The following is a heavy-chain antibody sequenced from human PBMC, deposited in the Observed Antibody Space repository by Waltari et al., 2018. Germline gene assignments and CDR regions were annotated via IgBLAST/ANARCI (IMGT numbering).Heavy chain of an antibody. CDR3: AREAGSGIDWYHDY. V-gene: IGHV4-38-2*02. Sequence: QIQESGPGLVKPSETLSLLSSVSDFPISSGFYWGWLRQSPGKGLEWIGSISDSGTTSYNPSLQSRVTISIDTSKNQFSLKLGSVTAADTAVFYCAREAGSGIDWYHDYWGQGILVTVSS. CDR2: ISDSGTT. D-gene: IGHD3-9*01. J-gene: IGHJ4*02. CDR1: DFPISSGFY.